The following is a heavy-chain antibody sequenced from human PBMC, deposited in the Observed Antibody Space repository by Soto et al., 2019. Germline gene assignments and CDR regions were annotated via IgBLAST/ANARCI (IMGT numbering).Heavy chain of an antibody. J-gene: IGHJ5*02. V-gene: IGHV3-48*02. D-gene: IGHD3-10*01. CDR1: GFTFSSYS. Sequence: XESLRLSCAASGFTFSSYSMSWVRQAPGKGLEWVSYISSSSSTIDYADSVKGRFTISRDNAKNSLSLQMNSLRDEDTALYYCARGLTYYYGSGRNWFDPWGQGTLVTVS. CDR2: ISSSSSTI. CDR3: ARGLTYYYGSGRNWFDP.